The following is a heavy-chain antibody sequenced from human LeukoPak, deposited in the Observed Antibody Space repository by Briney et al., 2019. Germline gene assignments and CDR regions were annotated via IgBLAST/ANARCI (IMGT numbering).Heavy chain of an antibody. CDR1: GFTFSSYS. J-gene: IGHJ3*02. CDR2: IYSAGST. CDR3: ARGVIVATWGAFDI. V-gene: IGHV3-53*01. D-gene: IGHD5-12*01. Sequence: PGGSLRLSCAASGFTFSSYSMNWVRQAPGKGLEWVSLIYSAGSTYYADSVKGRFAISRDNSKNTLYLQMNSLRAEDTAVYYCARGVIVATWGAFDIWGQGTMVTVPS.